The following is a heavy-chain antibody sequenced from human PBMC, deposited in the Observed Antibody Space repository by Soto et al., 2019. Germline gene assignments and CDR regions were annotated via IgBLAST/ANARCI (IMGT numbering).Heavy chain of an antibody. D-gene: IGHD1-26*01. Sequence: PGGSLRLSCAASGFIFSSFWIQWVRQVPGKGLEWVSRINTDGSTTTYADSVKGRFTISRDNAKNTVFLQMNSLRAEDTAVYYCARGGSFRFDYWGQGALVTVSS. CDR2: INTDGSTT. CDR3: ARGGSFRFDY. V-gene: IGHV3-74*03. CDR1: GFIFSSFW. J-gene: IGHJ4*02.